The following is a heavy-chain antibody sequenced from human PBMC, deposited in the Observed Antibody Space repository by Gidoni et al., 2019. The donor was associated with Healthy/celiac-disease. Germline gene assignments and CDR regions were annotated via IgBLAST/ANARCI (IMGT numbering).Heavy chain of an antibody. D-gene: IGHD1-26*01. CDR1: GGTFSSYA. CDR3: ARDGKIGPYYYYYGMDV. J-gene: IGHJ6*02. CDR2: IIPIFGTA. V-gene: IGHV1-69*01. Sequence: QVQLVQSGAEVKKPGSSVKVSCKASGGTFSSYAISWVRQAPGQGLEWMGGIIPIFGTANYAQKFQGRVTITADESTSTAYMELSSLRSEDTAVYYCARDGKIGPYYYYYGMDVWGQGTTVTVSS.